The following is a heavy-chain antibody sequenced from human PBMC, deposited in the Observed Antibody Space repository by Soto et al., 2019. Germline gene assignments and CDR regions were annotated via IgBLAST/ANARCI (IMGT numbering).Heavy chain of an antibody. V-gene: IGHV3-15*01. Sequence: GGSLRLSCAASGFSFSDAWMIWVRQAPGKGLQWVGRIKSKSDGETTDYAAPVKGRFAISRDDSKKTVYLRMNSLKTEDTATYFCTTQGGGDDIYFDYWGQGTLVTVSS. CDR2: IKSKSDGETT. CDR3: TTQGGGDDIYFDY. D-gene: IGHD3-16*01. J-gene: IGHJ4*02. CDR1: GFSFSDAW.